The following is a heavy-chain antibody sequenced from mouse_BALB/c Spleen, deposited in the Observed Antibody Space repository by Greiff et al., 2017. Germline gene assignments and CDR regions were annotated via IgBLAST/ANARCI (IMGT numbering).Heavy chain of an antibody. CDR3: ASYYYGYDDYCAMDY. J-gene: IGHJ4*01. CDR1: GFNIKDTY. Sequence: EVQLQQSGAELVKPGASVKLSCTASGFNIKDTYMHWVKQRPEQGLEWIGRIDPANGNTKYDPKFQGKATITADTSSNTAYLQLSSLTSEDTAVYYCASYYYGYDDYCAMDYWGQGTSVTVSS. V-gene: IGHV14-3*02. CDR2: IDPANGNT. D-gene: IGHD1-2*01.